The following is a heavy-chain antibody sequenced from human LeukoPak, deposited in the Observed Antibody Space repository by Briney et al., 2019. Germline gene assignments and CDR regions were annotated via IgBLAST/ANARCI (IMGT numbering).Heavy chain of an antibody. Sequence: AGVSVSFKCSGYTFTIYDINRGRQATGQGMEWVGGMNPKSGNTGYAQTFQGRVTMTRDTSISTAYMELSSLRSDDTAVYYCARGTPYCSSASCYNYWGQGTLLTVSS. V-gene: IGHV1-8*01. CDR3: ARGTPYCSSASCYNY. CDR1: GYTFTIYD. J-gene: IGHJ4*02. CDR2: MNPKSGNT. D-gene: IGHD2-2*02.